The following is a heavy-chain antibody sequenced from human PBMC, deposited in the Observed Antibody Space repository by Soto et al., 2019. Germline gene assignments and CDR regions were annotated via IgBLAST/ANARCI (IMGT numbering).Heavy chain of an antibody. V-gene: IGHV4-30-4*01. CDR1: GCSIRTVIYY. CDR2: IYNGGST. D-gene: IGHD7-27*01. CDR3: TRVPSGDKVDY. J-gene: IGHJ4*02. Sequence: QVQLQESGPGLVKPSQTLSLSCTVSGCSIRTVIYYWSWIRQPPDKGLEWIVHIYNGGSTYNNSSLKSRVTISVDTSKNQFSLNLSSVSAADTAVYYCTRVPSGDKVDYWCQGTLVTVSS.